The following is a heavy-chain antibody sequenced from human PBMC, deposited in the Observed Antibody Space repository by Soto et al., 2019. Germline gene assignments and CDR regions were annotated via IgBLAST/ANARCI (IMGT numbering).Heavy chain of an antibody. CDR3: ARDLDSSGWRQEYGMDV. CDR2: ISYDGSNK. V-gene: IGHV3-30-3*01. D-gene: IGHD6-19*01. J-gene: IGHJ6*02. CDR1: GFSLSSYA. Sequence: GGSLRLSCAASGFSLSSYAMHCVRQAPGKGLEWVAVISYDGSNKYYADSVKGRFTISRDNSKNTLYLQMNSLRAEDTAVYYCARDLDSSGWRQEYGMDVWGQGTTVTVSS.